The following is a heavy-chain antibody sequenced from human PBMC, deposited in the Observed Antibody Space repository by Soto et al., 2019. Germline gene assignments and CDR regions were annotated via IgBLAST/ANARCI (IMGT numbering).Heavy chain of an antibody. CDR3: ARGAAADPFDY. J-gene: IGHJ4*02. D-gene: IGHD6-13*01. CDR2: SSAFNGHT. CDR1: GYTFSNYA. Sequence: QVQLVQSGAEVKTPGASVKVPCKASGYTFSNYAISWVRQAPGQGLEWMGWSSAFNGHTNYAQKFQGRVTMTTDTSTSTAYMELRSLTSDDTAVYYCARGAAADPFDYWGQGTLVTVSS. V-gene: IGHV1-18*01.